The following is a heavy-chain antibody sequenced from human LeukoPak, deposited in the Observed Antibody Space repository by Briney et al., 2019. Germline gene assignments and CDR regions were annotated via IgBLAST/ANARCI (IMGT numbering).Heavy chain of an antibody. Sequence: SETLSLTCTVFGDSVSGYYGSWIRQPPGKGLEWIGYFYTSANTNYNPSLKSRVTMSVDTSKNQFSLKLSSVTAADTAVYYCARGLRDEERHYGYYYMDVWGKGTTVTVSS. D-gene: IGHD3-22*01. CDR3: ARGLRDEERHYGYYYMDV. CDR2: FYTSANT. J-gene: IGHJ6*03. V-gene: IGHV4-4*09. CDR1: GDSVSGYY.